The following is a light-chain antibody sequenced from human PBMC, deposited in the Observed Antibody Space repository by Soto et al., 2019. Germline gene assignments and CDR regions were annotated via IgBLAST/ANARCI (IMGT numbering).Light chain of an antibody. V-gene: IGLV2-14*03. J-gene: IGLJ1*01. CDR1: SSDVGAYNS. CDR2: DVS. Sequence: QSALTQAASVSGSPGQSIGISCTGTSSDVGAYNSVSWYQQHPGRAPKLMIHDVSNRPSGVSNRFSGSKSGNTASLTISGLQAEDEADYYCSSYTSSSTYVFGTGTKVTVL. CDR3: SSYTSSSTYV.